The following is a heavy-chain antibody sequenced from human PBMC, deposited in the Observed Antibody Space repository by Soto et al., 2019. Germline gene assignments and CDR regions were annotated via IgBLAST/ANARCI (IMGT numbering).Heavy chain of an antibody. J-gene: IGHJ4*02. CDR1: GGSFSGNY. Sequence: QVQLQQWGAGLLKPSETLSLTCAVSGGSFSGNYWTWFGQPPGKGLEWIGEISPSGTTKYIPSLKSRATVSVDMHKEQYSPMATSLTTTQMVVYYYATSMWFGTQPEIWGQGTLVTVSS. D-gene: IGHD3-10*01. CDR3: ATSMWFGTQPEI. CDR2: ISPSGTT. V-gene: IGHV4-34*01.